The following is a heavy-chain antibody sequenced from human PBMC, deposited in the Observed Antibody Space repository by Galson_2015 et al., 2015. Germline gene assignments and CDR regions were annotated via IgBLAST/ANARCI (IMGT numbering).Heavy chain of an antibody. J-gene: IGHJ6*02. CDR2: ISGSGGST. CDR3: AKVGGAGTYGMDV. V-gene: IGHV3-23*01. D-gene: IGHD6-13*01. Sequence: SLRLSCAASGFTFSSYAMSWVRQAPGKGLEWVSAISGSGGSTYYADSVKGRFTISRDNSKNTLYLQMNSLRAEDTAVYYCAKVGGAGTYGMDVWGQGTTVTVSS. CDR1: GFTFSSYA.